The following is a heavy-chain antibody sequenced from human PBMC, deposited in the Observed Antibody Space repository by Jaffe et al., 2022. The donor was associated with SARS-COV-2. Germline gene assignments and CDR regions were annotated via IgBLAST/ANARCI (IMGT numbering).Heavy chain of an antibody. V-gene: IGHV3-23*01. J-gene: IGHJ4*02. CDR3: AKEIGGSYSTGSPPFDF. Sequence: EVQLLESGGGLVQPGGSLRLSCAASGFTFSSYAMSWVRQAPGKGLEWVSAISGSGGSTFYADSVKGRFTISRDNSKNTLYLQMNSLRAEDTAVYYCAKEIGGSYSTGSPPFDFWGQGTLVTVSS. CDR2: ISGSGGST. CDR1: GFTFSSYA. D-gene: IGHD1-26*01.